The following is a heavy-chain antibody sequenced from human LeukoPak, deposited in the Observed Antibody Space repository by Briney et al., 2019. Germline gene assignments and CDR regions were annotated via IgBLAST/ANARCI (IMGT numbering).Heavy chain of an antibody. Sequence: GGSLRLSCGASGFTFNDYAMTWARQAPGKGLEWVSSISASGAMTYYADSVKGRFTISRDNAKNSLYLQMNSLRAEDTAVYYCARDGYCSGGSCYSFFDFWGQGTLVTVSS. J-gene: IGHJ4*02. D-gene: IGHD2-15*01. CDR1: GFTFNDYA. CDR2: ISASGAMT. V-gene: IGHV3-23*01. CDR3: ARDGYCSGGSCYSFFDF.